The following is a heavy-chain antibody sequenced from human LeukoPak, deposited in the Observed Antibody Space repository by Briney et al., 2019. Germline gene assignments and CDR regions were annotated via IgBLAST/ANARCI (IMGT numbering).Heavy chain of an antibody. CDR2: ILYDGSSK. CDR1: GFTFSSYG. CDR3: ARGWHGIAAAGTFDY. D-gene: IGHD6-13*01. V-gene: IGHV3-30*12. Sequence: GGSLRLSCAASGFTFSSYGMHWVRQAPGKGLEWVALILYDGSSKYYADSVKGRFTVSRDDSKNTLYLQMNSLRAEDTAVYYCARGWHGIAAAGTFDYWGQGTLVTVSS. J-gene: IGHJ4*02.